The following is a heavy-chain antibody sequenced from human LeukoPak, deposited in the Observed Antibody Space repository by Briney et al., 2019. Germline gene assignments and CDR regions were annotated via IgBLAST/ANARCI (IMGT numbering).Heavy chain of an antibody. D-gene: IGHD7-27*01. V-gene: IGHV1-2*06. CDR2: INPNSGGT. Sequence: VASVKVSCKASGYTFTGYYMHWVRQAPGQGLEWMGRINPNSGGTNYAQKFQGRVTMTRDTSISTAYMELSRLRSDDTAVYYCARSNWGWYYFDYWGQGTLVTVSS. CDR1: GYTFTGYY. CDR3: ARSNWGWYYFDY. J-gene: IGHJ4*02.